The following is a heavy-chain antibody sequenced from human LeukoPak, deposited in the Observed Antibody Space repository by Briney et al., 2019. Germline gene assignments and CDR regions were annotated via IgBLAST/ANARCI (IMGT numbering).Heavy chain of an antibody. V-gene: IGHV4-59*01. CDR1: GGSISSYY. J-gene: IGHJ4*02. Sequence: SETLSLTCAVSGGSISSYYWSWIRQPPGKGLEWIGYIYYSGSTKYNPSLKSRVTISVDTSKNQFSLKMSSATAADTAVYYCARDRYYYDSSGSPFDYWGQGTLVTVSS. CDR3: ARDRYYYDSSGSPFDY. CDR2: IYYSGST. D-gene: IGHD3-22*01.